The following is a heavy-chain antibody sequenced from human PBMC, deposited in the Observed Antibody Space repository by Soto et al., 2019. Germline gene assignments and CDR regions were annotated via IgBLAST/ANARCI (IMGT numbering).Heavy chain of an antibody. V-gene: IGHV1-69*01. D-gene: IGHD3-22*01. CDR1: GGTFSRYT. CDR2: ITPMFGTP. Sequence: QVPLVQSGAEVKKPGSSVKVSCKASGGTFSRYTITWVRQAPGQGLEWMGGITPMFGTPNYAQTFQGRVTITADESTSTAYMELSSLRSEDTAMYYCAREGTLYDSSAYYYLSWGQGTRGTVSS. CDR3: AREGTLYDSSAYYYLS. J-gene: IGHJ5*02.